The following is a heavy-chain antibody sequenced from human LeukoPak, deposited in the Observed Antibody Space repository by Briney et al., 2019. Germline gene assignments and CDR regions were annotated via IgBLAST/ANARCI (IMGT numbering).Heavy chain of an antibody. CDR2: ISSSSSYI. J-gene: IGHJ4*02. Sequence: GGSLRLSCAASGFTFSSYSMNWVRQAPGKGLEWVSSISSSSSYIYYADSVKGRFTISRDNAKNSLYLQMNSLRAEDTAVYYCAKDLFPSPSYFDYWGQGTLVTVSS. CDR3: AKDLFPSPSYFDY. D-gene: IGHD2-21*01. V-gene: IGHV3-21*04. CDR1: GFTFSSYS.